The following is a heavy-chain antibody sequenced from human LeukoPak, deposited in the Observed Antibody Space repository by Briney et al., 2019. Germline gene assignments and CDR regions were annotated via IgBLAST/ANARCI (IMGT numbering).Heavy chain of an antibody. Sequence: SETLSLTCTVSGGSISSSSYYWGWIRQPPGKGLEWIGSIYYSGSTYYNPSLKSRVTISVDTSKNQFSLKLSSVTAADTAVYYCARVTVMPVYFDYWGQGTLVTVSS. V-gene: IGHV4-39*07. D-gene: IGHD4-17*01. CDR1: GGSISSSSYY. J-gene: IGHJ4*02. CDR2: IYYSGST. CDR3: ARVTVMPVYFDY.